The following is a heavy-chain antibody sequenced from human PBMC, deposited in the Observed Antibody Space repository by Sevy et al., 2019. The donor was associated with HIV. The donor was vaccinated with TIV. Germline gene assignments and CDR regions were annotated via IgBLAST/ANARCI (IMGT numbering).Heavy chain of an antibody. D-gene: IGHD1-26*01. CDR2: ISYDGSSE. J-gene: IGHJ4*02. CDR3: ARDAGYSMVWYPGY. V-gene: IGHV3-30*03. Sequence: GGCLRLSCAASAVTFSAHAMHWVRQAPGKGLEWVAVISYDGSSEYYADSLKGRFTISRDNSKNTLYLQMHGLRPDDTAVYYCARDAGYSMVWYPGYWGQGTLVTVSS. CDR1: AVTFSAHA.